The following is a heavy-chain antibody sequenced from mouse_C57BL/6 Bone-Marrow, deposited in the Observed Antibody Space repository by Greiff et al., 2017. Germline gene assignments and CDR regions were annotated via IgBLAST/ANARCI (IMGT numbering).Heavy chain of an antibody. CDR3: ARSADYDYEGFAY. CDR1: GFSLTSYG. CDR2: IWSGGST. V-gene: IGHV2-2*01. Sequence: VKLMESGPGLVQPSQSLSIPCTVSGFSLTSYGVHWVRQSPGKGLEWLGVIWSGGSTDYNEAFISRLGISKDNYKSQVFFKRNSLQADDTAIYYCARSADYDYEGFAYWGQGTRVTVSA. J-gene: IGHJ3*01. D-gene: IGHD2-4*01.